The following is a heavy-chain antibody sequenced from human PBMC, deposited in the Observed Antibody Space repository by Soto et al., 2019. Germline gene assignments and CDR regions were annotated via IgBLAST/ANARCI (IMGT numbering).Heavy chain of an antibody. V-gene: IGHV1-46*01. D-gene: IGHD6-6*01. Sequence: ASVKVSCKASGYSFTAYFMHWVRQAPGQGLEWMGIIHPSGGNTNYAQKFQGRVTMTWDTSTTTVYMELSSLRSDDTAVYYCARAPYSSSSFFFDYWGQGTQVTVSS. J-gene: IGHJ4*02. CDR3: ARAPYSSSSFFFDY. CDR2: IHPSGGNT. CDR1: GYSFTAYF.